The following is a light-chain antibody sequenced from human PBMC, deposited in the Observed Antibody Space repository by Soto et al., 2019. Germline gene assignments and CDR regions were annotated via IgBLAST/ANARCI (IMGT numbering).Light chain of an antibody. CDR3: QQYNQWPRAT. Sequence: EIVMTQKPATLPGARGESTSRFCRASQSINNNLAWYQQKPGQAPRLIMFRTSTRATGVPARFSGSASETEFNITISSLQSEDFAFYYCQQYNQWPRATFGGGTKVDIK. CDR2: RTS. CDR1: QSINNN. J-gene: IGKJ4*01. V-gene: IGKV3-15*01.